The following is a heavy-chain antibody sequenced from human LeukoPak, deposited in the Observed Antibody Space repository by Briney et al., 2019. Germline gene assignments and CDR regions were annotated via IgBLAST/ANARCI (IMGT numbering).Heavy chain of an antibody. CDR2: IIPIFGTA. J-gene: IGHJ4*02. Sequence: SVKVSCKASVYTFTSYGINWVRQAPGQGLEWMGGIIPIFGTANYAQKFQGRVTITADDSTSTAYMELSSLRSEDTAVYYCARGPTVRGVHDYWGQGTLVTVSS. D-gene: IGHD3-10*01. CDR3: ARGPTVRGVHDY. CDR1: VYTFTSYG. V-gene: IGHV1-69*13.